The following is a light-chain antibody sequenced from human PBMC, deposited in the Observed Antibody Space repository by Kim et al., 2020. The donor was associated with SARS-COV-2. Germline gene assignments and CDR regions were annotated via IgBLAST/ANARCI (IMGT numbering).Light chain of an antibody. CDR1: SLRSYY. CDR3: NSRDSNDNVV. Sequence: VALGQRVRITCHGASLRSYYATWYQHKQGQAPILVIYGKNNRPSGIPDRFSGSSSGNTASLTIPGTQAGDEAGYYCNSRDSNDNVVFGGGTQLTVL. V-gene: IGLV3-19*01. J-gene: IGLJ2*01. CDR2: GKN.